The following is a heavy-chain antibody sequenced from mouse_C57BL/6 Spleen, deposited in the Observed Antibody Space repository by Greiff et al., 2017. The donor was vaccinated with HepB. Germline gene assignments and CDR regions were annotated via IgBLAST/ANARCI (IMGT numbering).Heavy chain of an antibody. J-gene: IGHJ1*03. V-gene: IGHV5-17*01. CDR1: GFTFSDYG. D-gene: IGHD1-1*01. Sequence: EVQLVESGGGLVKPGGSLKLSCAASGFTFSDYGMHWVRQAPEKGLEWVAYISSGSSTIYYADTVKGRFTISRDNAKNTLFLQMTSLMSEDTAMYYCARSHYGSSYWYFDVWGTGTTVTVSS. CDR3: ARSHYGSSYWYFDV. CDR2: ISSGSSTI.